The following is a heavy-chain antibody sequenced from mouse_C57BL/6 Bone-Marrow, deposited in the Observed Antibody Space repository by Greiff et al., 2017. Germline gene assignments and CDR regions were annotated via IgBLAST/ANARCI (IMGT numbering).Heavy chain of an antibody. CDR2: INPNNGGT. J-gene: IGHJ1*03. D-gene: IGHD1-1*01. V-gene: IGHV1-18*01. CDR3: ARGGVVADWYFDV. CDR1: GYTFTDYN. Sequence: VQLQQSGPELVKPGASVKIPCKASGYTFTDYNMDWVKQSHGKSLEWIGDINPNNGGTIYNQKFKGKATLTVDKSSSTAYMELRSLTSEDTAVYDCARGGVVADWYFDVWGTGTTVTVSS.